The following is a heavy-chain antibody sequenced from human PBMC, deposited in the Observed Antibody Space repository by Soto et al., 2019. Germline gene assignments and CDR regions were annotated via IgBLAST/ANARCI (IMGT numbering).Heavy chain of an antibody. Sequence: GGSLRLSCSASGFTFSYYAMGWVRQAPGKGLEWVSVLSDRGDTTYYADSVKGRFTISRDNSNNALSLQMSSLRDEDTAIYYCAKDARRTDGWYYFDYWGQGALVTVSS. CDR1: GFTFSYYA. J-gene: IGHJ4*02. CDR2: LSDRGDTT. V-gene: IGHV3-23*01. CDR3: AKDARRTDGWYYFDY. D-gene: IGHD6-19*01.